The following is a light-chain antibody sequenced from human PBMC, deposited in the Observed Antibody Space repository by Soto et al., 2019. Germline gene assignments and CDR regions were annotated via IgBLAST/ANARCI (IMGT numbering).Light chain of an antibody. J-gene: IGLJ1*01. CDR2: STS. Sequence: QTVVTQEPSFSVSPGGTVTLTCGLNSGSVSTNYYPSWYQQTPGQAPRTLIYSTSTRSSGVPDRFSGSILGNKAALTITGAQADDESDYYCVQYLGSGLSPNYVFGTGTKLTVL. CDR1: SGSVSTNYY. V-gene: IGLV8-61*01. CDR3: VQYLGSGLSPNYV.